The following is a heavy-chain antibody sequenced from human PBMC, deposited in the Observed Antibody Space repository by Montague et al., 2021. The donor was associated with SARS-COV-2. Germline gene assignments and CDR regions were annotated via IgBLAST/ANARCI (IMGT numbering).Heavy chain of an antibody. CDR1: GFTFRDFY. CDR3: ARSLFYGSGGYFDF. V-gene: IGHV3-11*03. Sequence: LRLSLSGSGFTFRDFYINWVRQAPGKGLEWLSFITGTNNGIRYSDSVKGRFTVSRDNAHSSVYLHLDSLTAEDTAVYYCARSLFYGSGGYFDFWGQGTLVAVSS. J-gene: IGHJ4*02. CDR2: ITGTNNGI. D-gene: IGHD3-10*01.